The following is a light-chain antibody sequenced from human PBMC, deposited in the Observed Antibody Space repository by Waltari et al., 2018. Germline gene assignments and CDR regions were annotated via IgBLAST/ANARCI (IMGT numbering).Light chain of an antibody. J-gene: IGLJ3*02. Sequence: QSVLTQPPSASGTPGQRVTISCSGSTSNTGSNTVNWYRQLPGTAPKLLIYTNNQRPSGVPDRFSGSKSGTSASLAISGLQSEDEADYYCAAWDDSLIWVFGGGTKLTVL. CDR2: TNN. CDR3: AAWDDSLIWV. CDR1: TSNTGSNT. V-gene: IGLV1-44*01.